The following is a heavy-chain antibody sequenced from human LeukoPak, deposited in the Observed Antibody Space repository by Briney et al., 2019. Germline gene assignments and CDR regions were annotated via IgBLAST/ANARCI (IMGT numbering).Heavy chain of an antibody. V-gene: IGHV1-18*01. CDR3: AREPPGYSSDY. CDR2: ISGYNGDT. D-gene: IGHD6-13*01. Sequence: GASVEVSCKTSGYSFSNNGISWVRQARGQGLEWMGWISGYNGDTNYAQKFQGRVTMTRETSTSTAYMELRSLRSDDTAVYYCAREPPGYSSDYWGQGTLVTVSS. CDR1: GYSFSNNG. J-gene: IGHJ4*02.